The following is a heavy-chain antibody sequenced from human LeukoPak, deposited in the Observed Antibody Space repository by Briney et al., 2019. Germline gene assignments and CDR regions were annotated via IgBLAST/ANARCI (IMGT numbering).Heavy chain of an antibody. J-gene: IGHJ5*02. CDR2: TYYRSKLYN. Sequence: SQTLSLTCAISGDSVSSNSAAWNWIRQSPSRGLEWLGRTYYRSKLYNDYAVSVKSRITINPDTSKNQFSLQLNSVPPEDTAVYYCARDYSGSYYDILTGLRGFDWFDPWGQGTLVTVSS. CDR1: GDSVSSNSAA. CDR3: ARDYSGSYYDILTGLRGFDWFDP. D-gene: IGHD3-9*01. V-gene: IGHV6-1*01.